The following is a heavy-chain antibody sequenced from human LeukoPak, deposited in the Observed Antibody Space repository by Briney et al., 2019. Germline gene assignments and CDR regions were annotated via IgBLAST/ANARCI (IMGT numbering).Heavy chain of an antibody. V-gene: IGHV4-59*01. CDR1: GGSFSGYY. D-gene: IGHD1-26*01. CDR2: VYYISNT. J-gene: IGHJ4*02. Sequence: SETLSLTCAVYGGSFSGYYWSWIRQPPRGGLEWIGYVYYISNTNYNPSLKSRVTMSVNPSENQFSLKLNSVTAADTAMYYCARTQSQSGSYRYYFGYWGQGTLVTVSS. CDR3: ARTQSQSGSYRYYFGY.